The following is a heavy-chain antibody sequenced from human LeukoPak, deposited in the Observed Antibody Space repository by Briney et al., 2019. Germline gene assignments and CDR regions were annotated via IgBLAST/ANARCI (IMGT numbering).Heavy chain of an antibody. CDR2: ISGDGGST. D-gene: IGHD3-10*01. CDR1: GFTFDDYA. CDR3: AKEWFGEPLIFDP. J-gene: IGHJ5*02. V-gene: IGHV3-43*02. Sequence: GGSLRLSCAASGFTFDDYAMHWVRQAPGKGLEWVSLISGDGGSTYYADSVKGRFTISRDNSKNSLYLQMNSLSTEDTALYYCAKEWFGEPLIFDPWGQGTLVTVSS.